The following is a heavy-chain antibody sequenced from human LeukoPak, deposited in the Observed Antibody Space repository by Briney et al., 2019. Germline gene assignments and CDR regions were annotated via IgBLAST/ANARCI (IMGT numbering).Heavy chain of an antibody. CDR3: ARSGDTAMVFDY. Sequence: SETLSLTCTVSGGSISSGDYYWSWIRQPPGKGLEWIGYIYYSGSTYYNPSLKSRVTISVDTSKNQFSLKLSSVTAADTAVYYCARSGDTAMVFDYWGQGTLVTVSS. J-gene: IGHJ4*02. CDR1: GGSISSGDYY. D-gene: IGHD5-18*01. V-gene: IGHV4-30-4*01. CDR2: IYYSGST.